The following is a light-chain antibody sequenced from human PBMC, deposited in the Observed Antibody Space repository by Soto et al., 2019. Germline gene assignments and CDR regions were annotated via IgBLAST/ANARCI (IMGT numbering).Light chain of an antibody. V-gene: IGKV1-5*03. CDR1: ETVNVW. CDR3: QQDNSYPYT. J-gene: IGKJ2*01. CDR2: KAS. Sequence: DIQMTQSPSTLSASVGDRVTISCRSSETVNVWWAWYQQKPGKAPKLLSYKASSLEAGVPSRFSASGSGTELTLTIRSLQPDDFATYYCQQDNSYPYTFGQGTKVEVK.